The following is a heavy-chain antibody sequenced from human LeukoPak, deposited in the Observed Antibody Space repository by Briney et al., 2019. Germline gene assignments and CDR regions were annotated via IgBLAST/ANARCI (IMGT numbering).Heavy chain of an antibody. J-gene: IGHJ3*02. CDR2: IYYSGST. CDR3: ARRNRDYDAFDI. CDR1: GGSISSYY. Sequence: TSETLSLTCTVSGGSISSYYWSWIRQPPGKGLEWIGYIYYSGSTNYNPSLKSRVTISVDTSKNQFSLKLSSVTAADTAVYYCARRNRDYDAFDIWGQGTMVTVSS. D-gene: IGHD4-17*01. V-gene: IGHV4-59*08.